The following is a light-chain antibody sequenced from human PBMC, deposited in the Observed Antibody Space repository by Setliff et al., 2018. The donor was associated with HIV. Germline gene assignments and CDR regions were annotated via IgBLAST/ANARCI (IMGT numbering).Light chain of an antibody. V-gene: IGLV2-14*03. CDR3: SSFTSSDTVV. CDR2: EVT. J-gene: IGLJ2*01. CDR1: NSDVGGYDH. Sequence: QSALTQPPSASGSPGQSVTISCTGTNSDVGGYDHVSWYQQHPGKAPKLILYEVTQRPSGVSNRFSGSKSGNTASLTISGLQAEDEGDYYCSSFTSSDTVVFGGGTKVTVL.